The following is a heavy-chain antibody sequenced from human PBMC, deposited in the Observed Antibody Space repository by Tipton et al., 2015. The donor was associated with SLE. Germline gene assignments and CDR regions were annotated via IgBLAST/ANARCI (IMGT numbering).Heavy chain of an antibody. V-gene: IGHV1-69*04. CDR1: GGTFSSYA. D-gene: IGHD2-15*01. J-gene: IGHJ4*02. CDR2: IIPILGIA. CDR3: ARDHSRLHYFDY. Sequence: QSGAEVKKPGSSVKVSCKASGGTFSSYAISWVRQAPGQGLEWMGGIIPILGIANYAQKFQGRVTITADKSTSTAYMELSSLRSEDTAVYYCARDHSRLHYFDYWGQGTLVTVSS.